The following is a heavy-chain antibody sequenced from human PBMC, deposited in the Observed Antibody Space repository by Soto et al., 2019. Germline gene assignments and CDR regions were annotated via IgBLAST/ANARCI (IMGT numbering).Heavy chain of an antibody. V-gene: IGHV3-30*03. CDR1: GFLFSSYG. D-gene: IGHD3-10*01. CDR3: ARARYYYCSGRYGPIDY. J-gene: IGHJ4*02. CDR2: ISYDGSNK. Sequence: PGVCMGLSCAASGFLFSSYGMHGVRQALGPGLEWVAVISYDGSNKYYADSVKGRFTISRDNSKNKLYLQMNSLRAEDTAVYYCARARYYYCSGRYGPIDYWWEGT.